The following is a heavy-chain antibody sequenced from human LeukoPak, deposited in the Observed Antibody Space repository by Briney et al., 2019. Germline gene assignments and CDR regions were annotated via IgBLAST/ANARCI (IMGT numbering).Heavy chain of an antibody. CDR1: GFTFSSYS. CDR2: ISSSSSYI. CDR3: ARDYVYGGNAPNWFDP. D-gene: IGHD4-23*01. J-gene: IGHJ5*02. Sequence: PGGSLRLSCAASGFTFSSYSMNWVRQAPGKGLEWVSSISSSSSYIYYADSVKGRFTISRDNAKNSLYLQMNSLRAEDTAVYYCARDYVYGGNAPNWFDPWGQGTLVTVSS. V-gene: IGHV3-21*01.